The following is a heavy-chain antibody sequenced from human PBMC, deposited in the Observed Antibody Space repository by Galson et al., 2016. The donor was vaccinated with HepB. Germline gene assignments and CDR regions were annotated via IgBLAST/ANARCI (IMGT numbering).Heavy chain of an antibody. J-gene: IGHJ3*01. Sequence: SVKVSCKAFGGTFSSYSISWVRQAPGQGLEWMGSFVPIFGTPNYAQRLQGRVTIMLDESTSTAYMELSSLRSEDTAVYYCAREFTFGGVIVTGFDVWGQGTMVTVSS. CDR2: FVPIFGTP. CDR3: AREFTFGGVIVTGFDV. D-gene: IGHD3-16*02. CDR1: GGTFSSYS. V-gene: IGHV1-69*13.